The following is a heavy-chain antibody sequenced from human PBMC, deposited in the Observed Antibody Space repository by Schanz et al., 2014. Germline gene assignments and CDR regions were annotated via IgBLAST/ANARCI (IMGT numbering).Heavy chain of an antibody. V-gene: IGHV3-74*02. D-gene: IGHD4-4*01. J-gene: IGHJ4*02. CDR1: GYTFSDHF. CDR2: IRADGRMT. Sequence: EVQLLESGGGLVQPGGSLRLSCAASGYTFSDHFMDWVRQAPGKGPEWISHIRADGRMTNYAASVEGRFTISRDVAKNTLYLQMFSLRAEDMGVYYCAGGKTTGLAYWGQGTQVAVSS. CDR3: AGGKTTGLAY.